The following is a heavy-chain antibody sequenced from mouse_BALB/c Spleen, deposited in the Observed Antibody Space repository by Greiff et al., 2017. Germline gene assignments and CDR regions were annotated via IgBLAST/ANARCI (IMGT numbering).Heavy chain of an antibody. J-gene: IGHJ4*01. V-gene: IGHV5-4*02. D-gene: IGHD1-1*01. CDR3: ARGDYYGSSYEDAMDY. CDR1: GFTFSDYY. Sequence: DVKLVDSGGGLVKPGGSLKLSCAASGFTFSDYYMYWVRQTPEKRLEWVATISDGGSYTYYPDSVKGRFTISRDNAKNNLYLQMSSLKSEDTAMYYCARGDYYGSSYEDAMDYWGQGTSVTVSS. CDR2: ISDGGSYT.